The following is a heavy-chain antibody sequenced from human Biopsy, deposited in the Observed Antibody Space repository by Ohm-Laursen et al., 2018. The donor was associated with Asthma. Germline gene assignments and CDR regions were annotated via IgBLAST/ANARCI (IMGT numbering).Heavy chain of an antibody. CDR1: GYTFNSAG. CDR2: ISVYSGNT. V-gene: IGHV1-18*01. Sequence: ASVKASCKASGYTFNSAGITWVRQAPGQGLEWMGWISVYSGNTKVAQKLQDRVTMITDTSTSTAYMELRSLRSDDTAVYFCARAVDYSHYYGIDVWGQGTTVTVS. D-gene: IGHD3-10*01. J-gene: IGHJ6*02. CDR3: ARAVDYSHYYGIDV.